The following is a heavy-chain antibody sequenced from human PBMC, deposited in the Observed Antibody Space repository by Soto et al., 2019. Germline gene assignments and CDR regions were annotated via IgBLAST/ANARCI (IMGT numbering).Heavy chain of an antibody. Sequence: PSETLSLTCTVSGDSISSSNYFWGWIRQPPGKGLEWIGTIFYSGSTYYNPSLKSRVTISVDTSKNQFSLKLTSVTAADTALYYCARRYGWLYFDYSAQGSLVTVSS. CDR3: ARRYGWLYFDY. V-gene: IGHV4-39*01. D-gene: IGHD5-18*01. CDR1: GDSISSSNYF. CDR2: IFYSGST. J-gene: IGHJ4*02.